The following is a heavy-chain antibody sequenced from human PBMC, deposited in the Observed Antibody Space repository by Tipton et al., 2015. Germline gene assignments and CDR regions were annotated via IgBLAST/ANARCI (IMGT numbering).Heavy chain of an antibody. V-gene: IGHV4-59*01. J-gene: IGHJ4*02. CDR3: AGDRPGANSFDS. CDR2: VFYTGST. D-gene: IGHD7-27*01. Sequence: TLSLTCTVSGGSISSEYWSWIRQPPGKGLEWIGYVFYTGSTYYNPSLESRVTISVDTFENQFSLKLSSVTAADTAVYYSAGDRPGANSFDSWGQGSLVTVSS. CDR1: GGSISSEY.